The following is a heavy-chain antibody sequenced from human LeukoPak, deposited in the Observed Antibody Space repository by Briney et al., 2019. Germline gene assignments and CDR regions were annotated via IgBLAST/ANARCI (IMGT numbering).Heavy chain of an antibody. Sequence: ASVKVSCKASGYTFTGYYIHWVRQAPGQGLEWMGWINPNTGGTNYAQKFQGRVTMTRDTSISTAYMELSRLRSDDTAVYYCARDRGGRGLLWFRELLAWGQGTLVTVSS. CDR2: INPNTGGT. CDR3: ARDRGGRGLLWFRELLA. CDR1: GYTFTGYY. J-gene: IGHJ5*02. V-gene: IGHV1-2*02. D-gene: IGHD3-10*01.